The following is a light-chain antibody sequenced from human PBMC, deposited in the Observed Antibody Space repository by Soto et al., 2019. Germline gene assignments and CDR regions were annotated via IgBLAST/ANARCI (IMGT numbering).Light chain of an antibody. V-gene: IGKV3-20*01. Sequence: EIVLTQSPGTLSLSPGERATLSCRASQSVSSNYLAWYQQKRGQALRLLIYGASSRATGIPTRFSGSGSGTDFTLTISRLEPEDFAVYYCQQYDTSPRTFGQGTKVEI. J-gene: IGKJ1*01. CDR2: GAS. CDR1: QSVSSNY. CDR3: QQYDTSPRT.